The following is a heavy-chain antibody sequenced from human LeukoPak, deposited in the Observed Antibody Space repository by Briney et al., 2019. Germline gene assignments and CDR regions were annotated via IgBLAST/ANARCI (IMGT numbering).Heavy chain of an antibody. J-gene: IGHJ3*02. CDR2: ISYDGSNK. CDR1: GFTYSSYA. D-gene: IGHD3-22*01. V-gene: IGHV3-30-3*01. Sequence: GGSLRLSCAASGFTYSSYAMHWVRQAPGKGLKWVAVISYDGSNKYYADSVKGRFTISRDNSKNTLYLQMNSLRAEDTAVYYCARGGGYYEDAFDIWGQGTMVTVSS. CDR3: ARGGGYYEDAFDI.